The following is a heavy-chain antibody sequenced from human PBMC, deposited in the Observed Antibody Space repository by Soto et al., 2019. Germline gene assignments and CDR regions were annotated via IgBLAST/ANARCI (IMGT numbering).Heavy chain of an antibody. J-gene: IGHJ4*02. Sequence: QVQLVQSGAEVKKPGASVKVSCKASGYTFTSYGVSWVRQAPGQGLEWMGWISAYNGNTKYAQKLQGRVTMTTDTPTNTDSMDLRSLMSDDTAGYDCAGESHPVDYWCEGNLVTVSS. V-gene: IGHV1-18*01. CDR1: GYTFTSYG. CDR2: ISAYNGNT. CDR3: AGESHPVDY.